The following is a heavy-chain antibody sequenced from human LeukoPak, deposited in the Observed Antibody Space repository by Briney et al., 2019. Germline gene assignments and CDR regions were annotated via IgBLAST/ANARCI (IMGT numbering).Heavy chain of an antibody. CDR3: ARDLFYMDV. CDR1: GFSVSTDH. Sequence: GGSLRLSCAASGFSVSTDHMSWVRQAPGKGLEWVSVIYNDGSTYYADTVKGRFTISRDNSKNTVDLLLNSLRAEDTAVYYCARDLFYMDVWGKGTTVTVSS. J-gene: IGHJ6*03. CDR2: IYNDGST. V-gene: IGHV3-53*01.